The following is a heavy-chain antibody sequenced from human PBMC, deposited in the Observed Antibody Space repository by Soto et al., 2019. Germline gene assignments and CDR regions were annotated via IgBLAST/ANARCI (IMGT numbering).Heavy chain of an antibody. V-gene: IGHV1-3*01. J-gene: IGHJ5*01. D-gene: IGHD2-21*02. CDR3: ARSIVVVTALQRWAVALIIIPINECKPLQGLS. CDR1: GYTFTSYA. Sequence: ASVKVSCKASGYTFTSYAMHWVRQAPGQRLEWMGWINAGNGNTKYSQKFQGRVTITRDTSASTAYVELSSLRSEDTAVYYCARSIVVVTALQRWAVALIIIPINECKPLQGLSWG. CDR2: INAGNGNT.